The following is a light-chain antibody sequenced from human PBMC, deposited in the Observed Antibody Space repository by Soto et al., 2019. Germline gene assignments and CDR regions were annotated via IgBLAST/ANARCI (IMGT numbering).Light chain of an antibody. Sequence: QSVLTQPPSASGTPGQRVTISCSGSSSNIGSNTVNWYQQLPGTAPKLLISNNNQRPSGVPDRFSGSKSGTSASLAISGLQSEDETDYYCAAWDDGLDGVLFGGGTKPTVL. CDR1: SSNIGSNT. CDR2: NNN. V-gene: IGLV1-44*01. J-gene: IGLJ3*02. CDR3: AAWDDGLDGVL.